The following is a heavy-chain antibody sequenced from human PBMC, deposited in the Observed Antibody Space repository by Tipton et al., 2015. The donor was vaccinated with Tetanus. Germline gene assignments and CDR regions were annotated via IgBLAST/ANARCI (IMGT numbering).Heavy chain of an antibody. CDR2: IIPIFGTA. V-gene: IGHV1-69*06. D-gene: IGHD1-1*01. Sequence: QLVQSGAEVKKPGSSVKVSCKASGGTFSSYAISWVRQAPGQGLEWMGGIIPIFGTANYAQKFQGRVTITADKSTSTAYMELSSLSSEGAAGYYCAIALRVHKGNVLAFGAQGTPVPVSS. CDR1: GGTFSSYA. J-gene: IGHJ4*03. CDR3: AIALRVHKGNVLAF.